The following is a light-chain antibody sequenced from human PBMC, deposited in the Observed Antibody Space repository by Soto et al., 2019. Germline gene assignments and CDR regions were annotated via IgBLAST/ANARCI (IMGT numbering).Light chain of an antibody. CDR1: SSNIGSNY. Sequence: QSVLTQPPSASGTPGQRVTISCSGSSSNIGSNYVYWYQQLPGTAPKLLIYRNNQRPSGVPDRFSGSKSGTSASLAISGLRFEDEADYYCATWDDSLSGPVGFGGGTKLTVL. V-gene: IGLV1-47*01. CDR3: ATWDDSLSGPVG. J-gene: IGLJ2*01. CDR2: RNN.